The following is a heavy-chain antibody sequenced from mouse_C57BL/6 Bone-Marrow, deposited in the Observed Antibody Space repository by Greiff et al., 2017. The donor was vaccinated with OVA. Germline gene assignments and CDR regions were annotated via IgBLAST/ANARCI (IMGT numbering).Heavy chain of an antibody. Sequence: EVQLQQSGPVLVKPGASVKMSCKASGYTFTDYYMNWVKQSHGKSLEWIGDINPYNGGTSYNPKFKGKATLPVAKSSSQAYKELNILKSEDSAVYCCTRYLGGDYWGQGTTVTVSS. CDR2: INPYNGGT. V-gene: IGHV1-19*01. CDR3: TRYLGGDY. CDR1: GYTFTDYY. J-gene: IGHJ2*01.